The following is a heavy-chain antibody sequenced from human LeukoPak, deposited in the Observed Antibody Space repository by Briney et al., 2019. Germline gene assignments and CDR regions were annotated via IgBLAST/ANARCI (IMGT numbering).Heavy chain of an antibody. D-gene: IGHD3-22*01. CDR2: IYYSGST. J-gene: IGHJ4*02. Sequence: NSSETLSLTCTVSGGSISSSSYYWGWIRQPPGKGLEWIGSIYYSGSTYYNPSLKSRVTISVDTSKNQFSLKLSSVTAADTAVYYCAREDPAAVVSNWGQGTLVTVSS. V-gene: IGHV4-39*07. CDR1: GGSISSSSYY. CDR3: AREDPAAVVSN.